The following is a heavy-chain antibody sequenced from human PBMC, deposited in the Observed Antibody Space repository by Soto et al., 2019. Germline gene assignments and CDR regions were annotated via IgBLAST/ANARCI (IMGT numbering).Heavy chain of an antibody. CDR2: LNGGTGQT. D-gene: IGHD1-1*01. CDR3: ARGKGMEENYYYYGMDI. V-gene: IGHV1-3*01. J-gene: IGHJ6*02. Sequence: ASVKVSCKASGYTFSTYAIHWVRQAPGQSLEWMGWLNGGTGQTRYSQRFQDRVTITRDTSASTAYMEVSSLRPGDTAVYYCARGKGMEENYYYYGMDIWGQGTTVTVSS. CDR1: GYTFSTYA.